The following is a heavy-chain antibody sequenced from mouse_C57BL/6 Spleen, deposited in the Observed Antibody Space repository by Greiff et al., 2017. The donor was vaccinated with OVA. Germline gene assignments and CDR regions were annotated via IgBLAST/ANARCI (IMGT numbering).Heavy chain of an antibody. CDR3: ARAIYYYWYFDV. V-gene: IGHV7-3*01. D-gene: IGHD1-1*01. J-gene: IGHJ1*03. CDR1: GFTFTDYY. Sequence: EVKLVESGGGLVQPGGSLSLSCAASGFTFTDYYMSWVRQPPGKALEWLGFIRNKANGYTTEYSASVKGRFTISRDNSQSILHLQMNALRAEDSATYYCARAIYYYWYFDVWGTGTTVTVSS. CDR2: IRNKANGYTT.